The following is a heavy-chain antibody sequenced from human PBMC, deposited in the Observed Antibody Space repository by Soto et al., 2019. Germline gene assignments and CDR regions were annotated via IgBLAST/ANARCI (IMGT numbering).Heavy chain of an antibody. CDR2: MSHDGSNE. CDR1: GFTFSYYA. CDR3: ARVDRTGTTFYYYAMDV. Sequence: QVQLVESGGGVVQPGRSLRLSCAASGFTFSYYAMHWVRQAPGKGLEWVAVMSHDGSNEYYADSVKGRFTISRDNSKSTLYLQMNSLRGEDTALYYCARVDRTGTTFYYYAMDVWGQGTKVSVSS. J-gene: IGHJ6*02. D-gene: IGHD1-7*01. V-gene: IGHV3-30-3*01.